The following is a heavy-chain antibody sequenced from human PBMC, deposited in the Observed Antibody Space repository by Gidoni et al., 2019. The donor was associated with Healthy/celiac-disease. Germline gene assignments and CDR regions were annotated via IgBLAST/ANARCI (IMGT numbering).Heavy chain of an antibody. V-gene: IGHV5-51*01. CDR3: ARQASGIAARPFYYGMDV. Sequence: EVQLVQSGAEVKKPGESLKISCKGSGYSFTSYWIGWVRQMPGKGLEWMGIIYPGDSDTRYSPSFQGQVTISADKSISTAYLQWSSLKASDTAMYYCARQASGIAARPFYYGMDVWGQGTTVTVSS. D-gene: IGHD6-6*01. J-gene: IGHJ6*02. CDR2: IYPGDSDT. CDR1: GYSFTSYW.